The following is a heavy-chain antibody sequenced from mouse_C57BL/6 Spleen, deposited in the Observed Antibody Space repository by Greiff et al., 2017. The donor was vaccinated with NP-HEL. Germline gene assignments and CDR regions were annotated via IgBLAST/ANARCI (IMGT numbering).Heavy chain of an antibody. CDR2: IHTNSGST. CDR3: ARKMGAYYSND. V-gene: IGHV1-64*01. J-gene: IGHJ3*01. Sequence: VQLQQPGAELVKPGASVKLSCKASGYTFTSYWMHWVKQRPGQGLEWIGMIHTNSGSTNYNEKFKSKATLTVDKSSSTAYMQRSSLTSEDSAVYYCARKMGAYYSNDWGQGTLVTVSA. D-gene: IGHD2-5*01. CDR1: GYTFTSYW.